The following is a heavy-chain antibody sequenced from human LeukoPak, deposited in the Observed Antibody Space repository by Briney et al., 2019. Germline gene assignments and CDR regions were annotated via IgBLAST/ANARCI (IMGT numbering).Heavy chain of an antibody. J-gene: IGHJ4*02. Sequence: GGSLRLSCAASGFTFSSYGMHWVRQAPGKGLEWVAVIPYDGSNKYYADSVKGRFTISRDNSKNTLYLQMNSLRAEDTAVYYCAKGAATVTQLQGVMLWGQGTLVTVSS. D-gene: IGHD4-17*01. CDR3: AKGAATVTQLQGVML. V-gene: IGHV3-30*18. CDR2: IPYDGSNK. CDR1: GFTFSSYG.